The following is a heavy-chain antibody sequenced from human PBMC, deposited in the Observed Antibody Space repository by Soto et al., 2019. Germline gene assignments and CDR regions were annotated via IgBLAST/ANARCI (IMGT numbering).Heavy chain of an antibody. CDR1: EDSIANGYY. CDR3: TRGAGAPWVRFDS. Sequence: ETLSLTCRFSEDSIANGYYWVLIRPPPGKGPEWIASISYSGKSYHNPSLASRISISVDTSKNQFSLRLTSVTAADTALYYCTRGAGAPWVRFDSWGQGTQVTVSS. D-gene: IGHD2-21*01. CDR2: ISYSGKS. V-gene: IGHV4-38-2*02. J-gene: IGHJ4*02.